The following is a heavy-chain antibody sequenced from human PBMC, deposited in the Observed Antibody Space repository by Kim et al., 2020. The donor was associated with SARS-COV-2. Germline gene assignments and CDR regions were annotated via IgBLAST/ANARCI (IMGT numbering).Heavy chain of an antibody. CDR3: ARGVRITIFGVVIMGRPEYYFDY. Sequence: SETLSLTCAVSGGSISSGGYSWSWIRQPPGKGLEWIGYIYHSGSTYYNPSLKSRVTISVDRSKNQFSLKLSSVTAADTAVYYCARGVRITIFGVVIMGRPEYYFDYWGQGTLVTVSS. CDR1: GGSISSGGYS. V-gene: IGHV4-30-2*01. CDR2: IYHSGST. J-gene: IGHJ4*02. D-gene: IGHD3-3*01.